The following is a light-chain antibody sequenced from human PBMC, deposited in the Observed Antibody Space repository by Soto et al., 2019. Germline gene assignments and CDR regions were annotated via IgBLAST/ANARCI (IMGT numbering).Light chain of an antibody. J-gene: IGKJ1*01. CDR3: QQYNSYSWT. CDR2: TAY. CDR1: QRLFSF. V-gene: IGKV1-39*01. Sequence: DIQMTQSPSSLSASVGDSVTLTCRASQRLFSFLNWYQQAPGRAPKLLISTAYKLQSGVPSRFSGSESGTEFTLTISSLQPEDFATYYCQQYNSYSWTFGQGTKVEIK.